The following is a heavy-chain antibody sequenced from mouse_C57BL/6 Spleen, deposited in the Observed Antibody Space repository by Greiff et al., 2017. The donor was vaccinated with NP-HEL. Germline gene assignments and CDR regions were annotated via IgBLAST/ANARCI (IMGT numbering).Heavy chain of an antibody. V-gene: IGHV5-6*01. J-gene: IGHJ4*01. Sequence: EVMLVESGGDLVKPGGSLKLSCAASGFTFSSYGMSWVRQTPDKRLEWVATISSGGSYTYYPDSVKGRFTISRDNAKNTLYLQMSSLKSEDTAMYYCARLIYYGNYDAMDYWGQGTSVTVSS. CDR3: ARLIYYGNYDAMDY. CDR1: GFTFSSYG. D-gene: IGHD2-1*01. CDR2: ISSGGSYT.